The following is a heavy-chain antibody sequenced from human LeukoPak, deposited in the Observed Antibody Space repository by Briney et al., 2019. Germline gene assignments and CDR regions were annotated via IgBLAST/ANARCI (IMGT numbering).Heavy chain of an antibody. CDR3: VKDPFYGGNPLYYFTT. CDR1: GFTFSFYA. J-gene: IGHJ4*02. D-gene: IGHD4-23*01. CDR2: ITGDGGRT. Sequence: GGSLRLSCSASGFTFSFYAMHWVRQAPGKRPECVSAITGDGGRTYYADAVKGRFTISRDNSKNTLYLQMNGLRADDTAIYYCVKDPFYGGNPLYYFTTGAREPWSPSPQ. V-gene: IGHV3-64D*06.